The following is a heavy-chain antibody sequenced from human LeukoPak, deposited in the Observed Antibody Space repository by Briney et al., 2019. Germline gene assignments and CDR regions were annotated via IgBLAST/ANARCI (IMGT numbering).Heavy chain of an antibody. CDR2: INHSGST. CDR1: GGSFSGYY. D-gene: IGHD3-10*01. J-gene: IGHJ4*02. CDR3: ARGLRGHYGSGSYYKRGVYFDY. Sequence: SETLSLTCAVYGGSFSGYYWSWIRQPLGKGLEWIGEINHSGSTNYNPSLKSRVTISVDTSKNQFSLKLSSVTAADTAVYYCARGLRGHYGSGSYYKRGVYFDYWGQGTLVTVSS. V-gene: IGHV4-34*01.